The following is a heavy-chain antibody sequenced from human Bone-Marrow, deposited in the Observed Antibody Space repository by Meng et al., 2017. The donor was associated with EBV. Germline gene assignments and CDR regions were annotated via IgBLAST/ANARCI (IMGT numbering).Heavy chain of an antibody. D-gene: IGHD3-16*01. CDR3: ARRDYYDDTGYFDY. CDR2: IHHVGST. V-gene: IGHV4-4*02. CDR1: GGSISSSTW. J-gene: IGHJ4*02. Sequence: QVQLQESGPGLVKPSGTLSLTCAASGGSISSSTWWSWVRQSPGEGLEWIGEIHHVGSTNYNPSLKSRVTISIDKSKKQFSLKLSSVTAADTAVYYCARRDYYDDTGYFDYWGQGTLVTVSS.